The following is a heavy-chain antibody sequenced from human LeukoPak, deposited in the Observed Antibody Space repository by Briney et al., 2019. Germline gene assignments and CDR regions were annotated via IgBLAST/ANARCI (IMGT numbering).Heavy chain of an antibody. Sequence: GGSLRLSCAASGFPLSSYGMHWVRQAPGKGLEWVARLVYDARSDYANSVKGRFSISRDDSKNTLFLDMSNLRVEDTALYYCARNLSAAFDFWDQGVLVTVSS. CDR2: LVYDARS. J-gene: IGHJ4*02. CDR3: ARNLSAAFDF. V-gene: IGHV3-33*01. CDR1: GFPLSSYG. D-gene: IGHD6-25*01.